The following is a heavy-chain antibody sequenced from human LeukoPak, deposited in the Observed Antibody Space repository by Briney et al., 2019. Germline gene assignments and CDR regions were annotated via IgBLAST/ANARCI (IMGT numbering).Heavy chain of an antibody. Sequence: SQTLSLTCTVSGGSISSGSYYWSWIRQPAGKGLEWIGRIYTSGSTNYNPSLKSRVTISVDTSKNQFSLKLSSVTAADTAVYYCSLQTTVVNGYYYSPMDVWGKGTTVTVSS. J-gene: IGHJ6*03. CDR2: IYTSGST. CDR1: GGSISSGSYY. CDR3: SLQTTVVNGYYYSPMDV. V-gene: IGHV4-61*02. D-gene: IGHD4-23*01.